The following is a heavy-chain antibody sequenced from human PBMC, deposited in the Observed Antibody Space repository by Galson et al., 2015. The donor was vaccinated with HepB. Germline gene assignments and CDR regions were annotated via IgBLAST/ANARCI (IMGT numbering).Heavy chain of an antibody. CDR2: ISSSSSTI. CDR3: ASNPYYYDSSGYCDY. Sequence: SLRLSCAASGFTFSSYSMNWVRQAPGKGLEWVSYISSSSSTIYYADSVKGRFTISRDNAKNSLYLQMNSLRAEDTAVYYCASNPYYYDSSGYCDYWGQGTLVTVSS. J-gene: IGHJ4*02. V-gene: IGHV3-48*01. CDR1: GFTFSSYS. D-gene: IGHD3-22*01.